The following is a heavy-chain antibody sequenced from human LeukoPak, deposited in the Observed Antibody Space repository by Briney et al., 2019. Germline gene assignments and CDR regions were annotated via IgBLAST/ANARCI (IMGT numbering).Heavy chain of an antibody. Sequence: GGSLRLSCAASGFTFSSYGISWVRQAPGKGLEWVSTISGSGGGTYYADSVKGRFTISRDNAKNSLYLQMNSLRAEDTAVYYCAELGITMIGGVWGKGTTVTISS. CDR3: AELGITMIGGV. CDR2: ISGSGGGT. V-gene: IGHV3-23*01. D-gene: IGHD3-10*02. J-gene: IGHJ6*04. CDR1: GFTFSSYG.